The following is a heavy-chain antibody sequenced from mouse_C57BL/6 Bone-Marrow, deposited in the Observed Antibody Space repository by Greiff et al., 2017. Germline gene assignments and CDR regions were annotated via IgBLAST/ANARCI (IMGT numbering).Heavy chain of an antibody. CDR3: AREDSSGYLYYAMDY. V-gene: IGHV1-55*01. J-gene: IGHJ4*01. D-gene: IGHD3-2*02. CDR2: IYPGSGST. CDR1: GYTFTSYW. Sequence: QVQLQQPGAELVKPGASVKMSCKASGYTFTSYWITWVKQRPGQGLEWMGDIYPGSGSTNYNEKFKSKATLTVDTSSSTAYMQLSSLTSEDSAVYYCAREDSSGYLYYAMDYWGQGTSVTVSS.